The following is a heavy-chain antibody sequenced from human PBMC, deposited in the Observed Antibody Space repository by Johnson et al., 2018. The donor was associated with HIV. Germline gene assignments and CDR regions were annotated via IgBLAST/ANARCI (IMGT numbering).Heavy chain of an antibody. CDR1: GFAFNTYW. Sequence: VQLVESGGDLVQPGGSLRLSCVVSGFAFNTYWMSWARQAPGKGLEWVANIKNDGSEKYYVDSVKGRFTISRDNAKNSLHLEMQSLRAEDTAVYYCARKGDGFDIWGQGTMVIVSS. V-gene: IGHV3-7*05. CDR2: IKNDGSEK. J-gene: IGHJ3*02. CDR3: ARKGDGFDI.